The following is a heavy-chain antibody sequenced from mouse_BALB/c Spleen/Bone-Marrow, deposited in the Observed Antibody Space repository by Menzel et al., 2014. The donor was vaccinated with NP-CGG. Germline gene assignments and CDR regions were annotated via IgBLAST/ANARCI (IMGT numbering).Heavy chain of an antibody. V-gene: IGHV2-2*03. CDR3: ARNVYDAMDY. Sequence: QVQLKESGPGLVQPSQSLSITCTVSGFSLTSYGVHWVCQPPGTGLEWVGVTWSGGNTDYNATFITRLNISKDNSKSHVFFKMNSLQSNDSAMYYCARNVYDAMDYWGQGTSVTVSS. CDR2: TWSGGNT. J-gene: IGHJ4*01. CDR1: GFSLTSYG.